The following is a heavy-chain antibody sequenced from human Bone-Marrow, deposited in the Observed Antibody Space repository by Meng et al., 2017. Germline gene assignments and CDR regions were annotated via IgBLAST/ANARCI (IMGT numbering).Heavy chain of an antibody. CDR2: INHSGST. V-gene: IGHV4-34*01. J-gene: IGHJ4*02. CDR1: GGSFSAYD. CDR3: RLAYCMGDCVDY. D-gene: IGHD2-21*01. Sequence: QVQVQQWGAGLFKPSVTLSLTCAFYGGSFSAYDWSWIRQPPGKGLEWLGQINHSGSTNDNPSLKSRVTISIDTSRNQLSLKLSSVTAADTAVYYCRLAYCMGDCVDYWGQGTLVTVSS.